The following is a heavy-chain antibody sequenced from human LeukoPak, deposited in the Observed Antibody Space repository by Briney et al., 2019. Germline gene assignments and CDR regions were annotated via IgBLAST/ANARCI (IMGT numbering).Heavy chain of an antibody. Sequence: GGSLRLSCAASGFTFSNYAMSWVRQAPGKGLEWVSGISGSGGSTYYVDSVKGRFTISRDNSKNTLYLQMNSLRAEDAAVFYCAKGTVAGHFYYYDMDVWGQGTTVTVSS. J-gene: IGHJ6*02. CDR1: GFTFSNYA. V-gene: IGHV3-23*01. CDR3: AKGTVAGHFYYYDMDV. D-gene: IGHD6-19*01. CDR2: ISGSGGST.